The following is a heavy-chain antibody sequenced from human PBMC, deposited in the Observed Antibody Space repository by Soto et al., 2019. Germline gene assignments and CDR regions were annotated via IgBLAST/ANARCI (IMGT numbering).Heavy chain of an antibody. V-gene: IGHV3-74*01. CDR1: GFTFSSYW. Sequence: GGSLRLSCAASGFTFSSYWMHWVRQAPGKGLVWVSRINSDGSSTNYADSLKGRFTISRDNAKNTLYLQMNSLRAEDTAVYYCARVPLAYSSDDYYGMDVWGQGTTVTVSS. CDR2: INSDGSST. J-gene: IGHJ6*02. D-gene: IGHD6-19*01. CDR3: ARVPLAYSSDDYYGMDV.